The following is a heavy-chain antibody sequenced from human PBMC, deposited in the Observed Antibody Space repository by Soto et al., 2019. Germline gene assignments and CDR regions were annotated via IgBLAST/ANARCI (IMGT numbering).Heavy chain of an antibody. CDR2: ITKNGRNK. CDR1: GFTFSNYG. CDR3: GRCNGDDCHSPFDY. J-gene: IGHJ4*02. V-gene: IGHV3-30*03. D-gene: IGHD2-8*01. Sequence: QVQLVESGGGVVQPGGSLRLSCAASGFTFSNYGMHWVRQAPGKGLEWVADITKNGRNKDYEDSVKGRLAISRDNSKNTLELQMNSLRVEDTAMYYCGRCNGDDCHSPFDYWGQGTLVTVSS.